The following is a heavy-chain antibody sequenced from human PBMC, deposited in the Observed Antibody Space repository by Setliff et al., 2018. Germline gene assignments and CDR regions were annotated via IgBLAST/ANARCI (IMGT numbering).Heavy chain of an antibody. D-gene: IGHD2-15*01. CDR3: AREVPLLGYCSGGSCYQPVFDY. CDR1: GYTSTSYD. Sequence: ASVKVSCKASGYTSTSYDINWMRQASGQGLEWMGRINPNSGGTNYAQKLQGRVTMTTDTSTSTAYMELRSLRSDDTAVYYCAREVPLLGYCSGGSCYQPVFDYWGQGTLVTVSS. CDR2: INPNSGGT. J-gene: IGHJ4*02. V-gene: IGHV1-18*01.